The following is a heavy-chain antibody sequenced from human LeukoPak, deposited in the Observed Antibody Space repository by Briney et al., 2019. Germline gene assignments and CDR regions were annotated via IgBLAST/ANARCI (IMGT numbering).Heavy chain of an antibody. Sequence: SETLSLTCAVYGGSFSGHYWSCIRQPPGKGLEWIGSINQSGNTNYNTSLTNRVTISVAPAKNQLSLKLSSVTAADTAMYYCARRYGYSYGYGIIDYCGQGTLVTVSS. V-gene: IGHV4-34*01. D-gene: IGHD5-18*01. CDR2: INQSGNT. CDR3: ARRYGYSYGYGIIDY. J-gene: IGHJ4*02. CDR1: GGSFSGHY.